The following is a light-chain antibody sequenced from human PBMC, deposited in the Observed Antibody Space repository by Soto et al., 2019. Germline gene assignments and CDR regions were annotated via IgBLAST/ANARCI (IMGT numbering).Light chain of an antibody. CDR2: DVS. J-gene: IGLJ1*01. CDR3: SSYTTSSTYV. V-gene: IGLV2-11*01. CDR1: SSVVGGYNY. Sequence: QSALAQPRSVSGSPGQSVTISCTGTSSVVGGYNYVSWYQQHPGKAPKLMIYDVSKRPSGVPHRFSGSQSGNTASLTISGLQAEDEADYYCSSYTTSSTYVFGTGTKVTVL.